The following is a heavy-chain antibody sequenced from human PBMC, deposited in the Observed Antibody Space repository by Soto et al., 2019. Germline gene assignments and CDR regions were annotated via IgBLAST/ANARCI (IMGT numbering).Heavy chain of an antibody. D-gene: IGHD3-9*01. J-gene: IGHJ3*02. CDR1: GFTFSSYA. CDR3: AKDLKRYFDGLEIHAFDI. Sequence: EVQLLESGGGLVQPGGSLRLSCAASGFTFSSYAMSWVRQAPGKGLEWVSAISGSGGSTYYADSVKGRFTISRDNSKNTLYLQMNSLRAEDTAVYYCAKDLKRYFDGLEIHAFDIWGQGTMVTVSS. CDR2: ISGSGGST. V-gene: IGHV3-23*01.